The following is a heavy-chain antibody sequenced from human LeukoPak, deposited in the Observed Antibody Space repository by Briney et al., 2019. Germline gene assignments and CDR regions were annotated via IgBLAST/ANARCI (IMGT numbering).Heavy chain of an antibody. CDR1: GFTLSSYA. V-gene: IGHV3-23*01. D-gene: IGHD6-13*01. CDR2: ISDSGNT. CDR3: AKGRQQLAYYYYMDV. J-gene: IGHJ6*03. Sequence: GGSPRLSCAASGFTLSSYAMSWVRQAPGKGLEWVSAISDSGNTYHADSVKGRFTISRDNSKNTLYMQMNSLRAEDTAVYYCAKGRQQLAYYYYMDVWGKGTTVTVSS.